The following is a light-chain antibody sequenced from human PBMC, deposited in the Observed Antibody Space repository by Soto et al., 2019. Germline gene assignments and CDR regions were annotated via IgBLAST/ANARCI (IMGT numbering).Light chain of an antibody. CDR1: QDVISSY. Sequence: IVLTQSPGTLSLSPGERATLSCRASQDVISSYLAWYQQKPGQAPRLLIYATSNRATGIPDRFSGSGSGIHFTLAISRLEPEDFAVYFCQHYGSSLWTFGQGTKVEIK. CDR2: ATS. J-gene: IGKJ1*01. V-gene: IGKV3-20*01. CDR3: QHYGSSLWT.